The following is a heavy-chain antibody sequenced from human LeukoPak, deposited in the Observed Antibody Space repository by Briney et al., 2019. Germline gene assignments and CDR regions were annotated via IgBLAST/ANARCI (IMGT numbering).Heavy chain of an antibody. Sequence: GGSLRLSCAASGFTFSSYVMSWVRQAPGKGLEWVSAISGSGGSTYYADSVKGRFTIARDNSKNTLYLQMNSLRAEDTAVYYCANESRQSYYDFWSGYQSFDYWGQGTLATVSS. V-gene: IGHV3-23*01. D-gene: IGHD3-3*01. CDR1: GFTFSSYV. CDR3: ANESRQSYYDFWSGYQSFDY. CDR2: ISGSGGST. J-gene: IGHJ4*02.